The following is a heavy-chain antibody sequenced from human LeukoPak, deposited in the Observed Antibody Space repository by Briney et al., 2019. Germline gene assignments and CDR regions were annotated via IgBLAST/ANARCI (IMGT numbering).Heavy chain of an antibody. CDR3: ARGGPKTLSEIAARPYYYYYMDV. CDR2: INPNSGGT. J-gene: IGHJ6*03. D-gene: IGHD6-6*01. V-gene: IGHV1-2*02. CDR1: GYTFTGYY. Sequence: ASVKVSCKASGYTFTGYYMHWVRQAPGQGLEWMGWINPNSGGTNYAQKFQGRVTMTRDTSISTAYMELSRLRSDDTAVYYCARGGPKTLSEIAARPYYYYYMDVWGKGTTVTVSS.